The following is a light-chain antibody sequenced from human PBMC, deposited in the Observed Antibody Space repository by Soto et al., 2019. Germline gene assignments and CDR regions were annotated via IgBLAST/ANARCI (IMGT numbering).Light chain of an antibody. J-gene: IGKJ2*01. CDR1: QSVSSY. CDR3: QQYNTSPFT. Sequence: EIVLTQSPGTLSLSPGERATLSCRASQSVSSYLAWYQENPGQAPRILIYGASSRATGIPDRFSGSGSGTDFTLTISRLEPEDFALYYCQQYNTSPFTFGQGTKLEIK. CDR2: GAS. V-gene: IGKV3-20*01.